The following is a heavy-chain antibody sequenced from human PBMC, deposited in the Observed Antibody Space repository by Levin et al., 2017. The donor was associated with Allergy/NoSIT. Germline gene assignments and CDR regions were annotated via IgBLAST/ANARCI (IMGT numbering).Heavy chain of an antibody. D-gene: IGHD2-2*01. CDR2: IYPGDSDT. CDR3: ARAAVPAAEYYYYMDG. Sequence: RASVKVSCKGSGYSFTSYWIGWVRQMPGKGLEWMGIIYPGDSDTRYSPSFQGQVTISADKSISTAYLQWSSLKASDTAMYYCARAAVPAAEYYYYMDGWGKGTTVTVSS. J-gene: IGHJ6*03. CDR1: GYSFTSYW. V-gene: IGHV5-51*01.